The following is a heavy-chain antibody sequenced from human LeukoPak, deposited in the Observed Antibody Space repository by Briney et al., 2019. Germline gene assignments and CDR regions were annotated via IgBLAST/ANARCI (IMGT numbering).Heavy chain of an antibody. V-gene: IGHV3-11*01. CDR3: ARTDYSNFYYWFDP. Sequence: GGSLRLSCAASGFTFSDYYMSWIRQVPGKGLEWVSYISSSGSTIYYADSVKGRFTISRDNAKNSLYLQMNSLRAEDTAVYYCARTDYSNFYYWFDPWGQGTLVTVSS. CDR1: GFTFSDYY. CDR2: ISSSGSTI. D-gene: IGHD4-11*01. J-gene: IGHJ5*02.